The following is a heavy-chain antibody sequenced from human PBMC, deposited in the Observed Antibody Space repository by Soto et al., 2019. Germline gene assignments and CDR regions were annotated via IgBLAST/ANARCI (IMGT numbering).Heavy chain of an antibody. CDR1: GVTFSGYY. CDR3: ARVGFNWNDDYYGMDV. CDR2: INHSGST. Sequence: AESLSLTCAASGVTFSGYYWSWIRQPPGKGLEWIGEINHSGSTNYNPSLKSRVTISVDTSKNQFSLKLSSVTAADTAVYYCARVGFNWNDDYYGMDVWGQGTTVT. D-gene: IGHD1-20*01. V-gene: IGHV4-34*08. J-gene: IGHJ6*02.